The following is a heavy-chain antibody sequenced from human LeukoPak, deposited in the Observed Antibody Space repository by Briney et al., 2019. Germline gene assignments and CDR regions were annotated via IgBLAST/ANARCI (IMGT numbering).Heavy chain of an antibody. CDR1: GFTFSNAW. Sequence: GGSLRLSCAASGFTFSNAWMSWVRQAPGKGLEWVGCIKSKTDGGTTDYAAPVKGRFTISRDDSKNTLYLQMNGLKTEDTAVYYCTTDLYYDFWSGYLDAFDIWGQGTMVTVSS. V-gene: IGHV3-15*01. D-gene: IGHD3-3*01. J-gene: IGHJ3*02. CDR2: IKSKTDGGTT. CDR3: TTDLYYDFWSGYLDAFDI.